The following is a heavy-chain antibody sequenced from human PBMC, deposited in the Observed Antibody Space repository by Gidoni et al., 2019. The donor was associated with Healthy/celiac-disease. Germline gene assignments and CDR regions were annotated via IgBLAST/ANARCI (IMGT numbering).Heavy chain of an antibody. CDR3: ARESYDFWSGYYPGDYYGMDV. D-gene: IGHD3-3*01. CDR2: IYGGGST. J-gene: IGHJ6*02. Sequence: EVQLVATGGGLIQPGGSLRLSCAASGFTVSSNYMSWVRQAPGKGLEWVSVIYGGGSTYYADSVKGRFTISRDNSKNTLYLQMNSLRAEDTAVYYCARESYDFWSGYYPGDYYGMDVWGQGTTVTVSS. V-gene: IGHV3-53*02. CDR1: GFTVSSNY.